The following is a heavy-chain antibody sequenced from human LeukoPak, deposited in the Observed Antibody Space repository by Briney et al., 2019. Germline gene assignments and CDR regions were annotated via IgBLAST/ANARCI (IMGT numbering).Heavy chain of an antibody. V-gene: IGHV1-2*02. CDR2: INPNSGGT. J-gene: IGHJ4*02. CDR1: GYTFTGYY. CDR3: ARDRGRFSAMVDY. Sequence: GASVKVSCKASGYTFTGYYMHWVRQAPGQGLEWMGWINPNSGGTNYAQKFQGRVTMTRGTSISTAYMELSRLRSDDTAVYYCARDRGRFSAMVDYWGQGTLVTVSS. D-gene: IGHD5-18*01.